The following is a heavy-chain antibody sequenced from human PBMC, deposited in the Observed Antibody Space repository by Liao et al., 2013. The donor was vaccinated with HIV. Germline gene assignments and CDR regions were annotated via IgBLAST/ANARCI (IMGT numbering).Heavy chain of an antibody. D-gene: IGHD5-18*01. CDR3: AKGDTYYYYYMDV. Sequence: QLQLQESGPRLVRPSETLSLTCTVSDGSVSSNTFSCAWFRQPPGKGLEWIANLYYGGGGPAAYNPSLKRRLSVSVDTSKRQFSLKVTSVTAADTARYYCAKGDTYYYYYMDVWGKGTTVTVSS. J-gene: IGHJ6*03. CDR2: LYYGGGGPA. CDR1: DGSVSSNTFS. V-gene: IGHV4-39*07.